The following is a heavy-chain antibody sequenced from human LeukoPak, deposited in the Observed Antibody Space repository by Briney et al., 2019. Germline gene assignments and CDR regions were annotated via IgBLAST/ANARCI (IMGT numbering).Heavy chain of an antibody. CDR2: ISGSGGNA. CDR1: GFTLSSYG. Sequence: GGSLRLSCAASGFTLSSYGMSWVRQAPGKGLEWVSSISGSGGNAYYADSVKGRFTISRDNSKNTRYLQMNSLRAEDTAVYYCAKKWFGENWGQGTLVTVSS. D-gene: IGHD3-10*01. CDR3: AKKWFGEN. J-gene: IGHJ4*02. V-gene: IGHV3-23*01.